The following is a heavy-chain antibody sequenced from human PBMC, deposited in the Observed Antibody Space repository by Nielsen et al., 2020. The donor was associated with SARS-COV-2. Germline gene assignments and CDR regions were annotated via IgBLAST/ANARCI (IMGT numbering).Heavy chain of an antibody. V-gene: IGHV4-39*07. CDR1: GGSISSSSYY. Sequence: GSLRLSCTVSGGSISSSSYYWGWIRQPPGKGLEWIGSIYYSGSTYYNPSLKSRVTISVDTSKNQFSLKLSSVTAADTAVYYCARDRGQQLFYDAFDIWGQGTMVTVSS. CDR2: IYYSGST. J-gene: IGHJ3*02. CDR3: ARDRGQQLFYDAFDI. D-gene: IGHD6-13*01.